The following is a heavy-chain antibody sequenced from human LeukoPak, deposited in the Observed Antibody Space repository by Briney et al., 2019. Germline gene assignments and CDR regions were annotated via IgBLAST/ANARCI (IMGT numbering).Heavy chain of an antibody. V-gene: IGHV3-48*01. Sequence: GGSLRLSCAASGFTFSSYSMNWVRQAPGKGLEWVSYISSSSSTIYYADSVKGRFTISRDNAKNSLYLQMNSLRAEDTAVYYCARDVGAYSGYDFYMDVWGKGTTVTVSS. CDR2: ISSSSSTI. J-gene: IGHJ6*03. D-gene: IGHD5-12*01. CDR1: GFTFSSYS. CDR3: ARDVGAYSGYDFYMDV.